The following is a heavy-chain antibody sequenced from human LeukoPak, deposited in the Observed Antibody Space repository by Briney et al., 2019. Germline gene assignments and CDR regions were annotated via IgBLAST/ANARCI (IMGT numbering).Heavy chain of an antibody. Sequence: PSETLSRTCAVSGGSISSYYWSWIRQPPGKGLEWIGYIYYSGSTNYNPSLKSRVTISVDTSKNQFSLKLSSVTAADTAVYYCARSDYDILTGWLRGFDYWGQGTLVTVSS. J-gene: IGHJ4*02. CDR1: GGSISSYY. CDR3: ARSDYDILTGWLRGFDY. CDR2: IYYSGST. D-gene: IGHD3-9*01. V-gene: IGHV4-59*08.